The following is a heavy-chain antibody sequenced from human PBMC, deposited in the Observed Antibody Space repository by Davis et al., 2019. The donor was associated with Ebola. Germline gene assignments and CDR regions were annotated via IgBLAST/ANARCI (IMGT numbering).Heavy chain of an antibody. J-gene: IGHJ4*02. CDR2: ISAYNGNT. CDR1: GYTFTSYG. Sequence: AASVKVSCKASGYTFTSYGISWMRQAPGQGLEWMGWISAYNGNTNYAQKLQGRVTMTTDTSTSTAYMELRSLRSDDTAVYYCAKAPDYRASHWGQGTLVTVSS. CDR3: AKAPDYRASH. D-gene: IGHD4-11*01. V-gene: IGHV1-18*01.